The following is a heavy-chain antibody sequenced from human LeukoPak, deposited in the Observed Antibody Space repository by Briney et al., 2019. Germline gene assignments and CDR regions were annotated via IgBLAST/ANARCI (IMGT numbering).Heavy chain of an antibody. J-gene: IGHJ4*02. CDR1: GYTFTSYG. CDR3: ARGAPYDILTGYYFSHFDY. V-gene: IGHV1-18*01. CDR2: ISAYNGNT. D-gene: IGHD3-9*01. Sequence: AASVKVSCKASGYTFTSYGISWVRQAPGQGLEWMGWISAYNGNTNYAQKLQGRVTMTTDTSTSTAYMELRSLRSDDTAVYYCARGAPYDILTGYYFSHFDYWGQGTLVTVSS.